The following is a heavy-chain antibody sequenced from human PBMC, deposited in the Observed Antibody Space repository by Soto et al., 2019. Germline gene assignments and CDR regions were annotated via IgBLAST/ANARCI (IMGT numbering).Heavy chain of an antibody. CDR3: ATGPYSSSWYDYYYYYGMDV. V-gene: IGHV3-30*03. J-gene: IGHJ6*02. D-gene: IGHD6-13*01. CDR2: ISYDGSNK. CDR1: GFTFSSYG. Sequence: GGSLRLSCAASGFTFSSYGMHWVRQAPGKGLEWVAVISYDGSNKYYADSVKGRFTISRDNSKNTLYLQMNSLRAEDTAVYYCATGPYSSSWYDYYYYYGMDVWGQGTTVTVSS.